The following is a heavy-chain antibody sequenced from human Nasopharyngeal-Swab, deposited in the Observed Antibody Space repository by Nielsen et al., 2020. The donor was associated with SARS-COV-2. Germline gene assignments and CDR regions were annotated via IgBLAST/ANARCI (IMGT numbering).Heavy chain of an antibody. Sequence: WVRQAPGQGLEWMGGFDSEDGETIYAQKFQGRVTMTEDTSTDTAYMELSSLRSEDTAVYYCATIFYSSSIYFDYWGQGTLVTVSS. J-gene: IGHJ4*02. CDR2: FDSEDGET. CDR3: ATIFYSSSIYFDY. D-gene: IGHD6-6*01. V-gene: IGHV1-24*01.